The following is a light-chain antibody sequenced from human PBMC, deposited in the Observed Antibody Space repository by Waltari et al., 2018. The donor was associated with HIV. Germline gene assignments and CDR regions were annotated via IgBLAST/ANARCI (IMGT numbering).Light chain of an antibody. Sequence: SYVLTQPPSVSVAPGQTARITCGRDNIGSESVHWYQQKPGQAPVLVVYDGRDRPSWIPERFSGSNSGNTATLTISRVEAGDEADYYCQVRDGSGDHSRVFGGGTKLTVL. V-gene: IGLV3-21*02. CDR1: NIGSES. CDR3: QVRDGSGDHSRV. J-gene: IGLJ3*02. CDR2: DGR.